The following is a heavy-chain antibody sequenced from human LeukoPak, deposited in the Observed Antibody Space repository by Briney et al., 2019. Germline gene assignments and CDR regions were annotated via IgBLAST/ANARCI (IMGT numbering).Heavy chain of an antibody. CDR3: ARFDPLQLGCFDY. V-gene: IGHV4-59*07. CDR1: SHSHNKPH. Sequence: SDPLTLLCTLSSHSHNKPHGRWLPQPPERALEWFGNIYYTGTTNYNPSLKSRVTISVDTSKNQFSLTLTSATAADTAVYYCARFDPLQLGCFDYWGKGTLVTVSS. J-gene: IGHJ4*02. CDR2: IYYTGTT. D-gene: IGHD1-1*01.